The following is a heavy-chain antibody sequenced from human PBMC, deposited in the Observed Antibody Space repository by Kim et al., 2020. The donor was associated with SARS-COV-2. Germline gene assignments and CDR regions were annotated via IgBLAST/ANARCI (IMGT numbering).Heavy chain of an antibody. CDR3: VKSGDCSRTDCFHSFDI. V-gene: IGHV3-64D*06. CDR2: ISNNGGTT. J-gene: IGHJ3*02. CDR1: GFTFSDYL. D-gene: IGHD2-2*01. Sequence: GGSLRLSCAASGFTFSDYLIHWVRQAPGKGLEYVSAISNNGGTTYYVDSVKGRVTISRDNSKNTVSLQMSSLRAEDTAVYYCVKSGDCSRTDCFHSFDILGQGTMVTVSS.